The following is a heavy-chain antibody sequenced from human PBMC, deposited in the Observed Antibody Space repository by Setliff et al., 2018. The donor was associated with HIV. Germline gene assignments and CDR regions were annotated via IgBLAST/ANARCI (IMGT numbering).Heavy chain of an antibody. Sequence: PSETLSLTCAVSGDSISSGGYYWSWIRQHPGKGLEWIGYIFYSGNICFNPSLKSRVTISVDTSKNQFSLKLSSVTAADTAVYYCARGAAYYYDSSGWGDAFDIWGQGTMVTVSS. CDR3: ARGAAYYYDSSGWGDAFDI. V-gene: IGHV4-31*11. J-gene: IGHJ3*02. CDR2: IFYSGNI. CDR1: GDSISSGGYY. D-gene: IGHD3-22*01.